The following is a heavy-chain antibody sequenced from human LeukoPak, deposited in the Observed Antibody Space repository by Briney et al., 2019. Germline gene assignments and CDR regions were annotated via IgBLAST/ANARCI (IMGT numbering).Heavy chain of an antibody. CDR1: GYTFTGYY. V-gene: IGHV1-69*05. CDR3: ASGYSYGPYYFDY. CDR2: IIPIFGTA. D-gene: IGHD5-18*01. Sequence: GASVKVSCKASGYTFTGYYMHWVRQAPGQGLEWMGRIIPIFGTANYAQKFQGRVTITTDESTSTAYMELSSLRSEDTAVYYCASGYSYGPYYFDYWGQGTLVTVSS. J-gene: IGHJ4*02.